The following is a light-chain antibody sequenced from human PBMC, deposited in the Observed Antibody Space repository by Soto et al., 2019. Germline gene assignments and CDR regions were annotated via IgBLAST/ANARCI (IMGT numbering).Light chain of an antibody. CDR2: DVS. Sequence: QSVLTQPASVSGSPGQSITISCTGTSSDVGGYNYVSWYQQHPGKAPKLMIYDVSTRPSGVSNRFSGSKSGNTASLTISGLQAEDEADYYCSSYTSSSPRVFGGGTKLTVL. V-gene: IGLV2-14*01. CDR1: SSDVGGYNY. CDR3: SSYTSSSPRV. J-gene: IGLJ2*01.